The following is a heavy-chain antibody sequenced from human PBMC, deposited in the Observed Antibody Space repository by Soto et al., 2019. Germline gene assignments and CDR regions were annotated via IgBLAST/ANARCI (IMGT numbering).Heavy chain of an antibody. Sequence: GGSLRLSCVASGFTVSSNYMSWVRQAPGKGLEWVSVIYSGGSTYYADSVKGRFTISRDNSKNTLYLQMNSLRVEDTAVYYCARDWWPDGSGWWGQGTLVTVSS. D-gene: IGHD6-19*01. CDR3: ARDWWPDGSGW. CDR1: GFTVSSNY. CDR2: IYSGGST. J-gene: IGHJ4*02. V-gene: IGHV3-53*01.